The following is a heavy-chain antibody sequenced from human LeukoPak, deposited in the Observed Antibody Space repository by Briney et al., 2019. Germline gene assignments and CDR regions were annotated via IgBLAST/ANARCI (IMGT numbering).Heavy chain of an antibody. V-gene: IGHV3-21*01. J-gene: IGHJ6*03. CDR3: ARDHRGSGSTYYYYYMDV. D-gene: IGHD3-10*01. Sequence: GGSLRLSCAASGFSFSSYSMNWVRQAPGKGLEWVSSISSSSTYIYYADSVKGRFTISRDNAKNSLYLQMNSLRAEDTAVYYCARDHRGSGSTYYYYYMDVWGKGTTVTISS. CDR2: ISSSSTYI. CDR1: GFSFSSYS.